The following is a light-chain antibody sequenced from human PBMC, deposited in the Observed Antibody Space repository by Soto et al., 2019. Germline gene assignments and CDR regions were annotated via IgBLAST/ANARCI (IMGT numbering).Light chain of an antibody. Sequence: DIQMTQSPSSLSASVGDRVTITCRASQSISTYLNWYQHKPGEAPELLMHTASSLQSGVPSRFSGSGSGTDFTLIISSLHPEDFASYYCQQSFSNPYTFGQGTKLEIK. J-gene: IGKJ2*01. CDR3: QQSFSNPYT. CDR1: QSISTY. V-gene: IGKV1-39*01. CDR2: TAS.